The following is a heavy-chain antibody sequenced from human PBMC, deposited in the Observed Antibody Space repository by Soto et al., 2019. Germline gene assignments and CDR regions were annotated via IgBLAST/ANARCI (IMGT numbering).Heavy chain of an antibody. CDR3: ATGGGTYYDY. J-gene: IGHJ4*02. CDR2: IKTDGRST. Sequence: EGQLVESGGGLVQPGGSLRLSCAASGVSFINYYMHWIRQAPWKGLVWVSLIKTDGRSTTYADSVKGRFTISRDNAKNTVYLQMNTLRFEDTAVYYCATGGGTYYDYWGQGTLVTVSS. CDR1: GVSFINYY. V-gene: IGHV3-74*03. D-gene: IGHD1-26*01.